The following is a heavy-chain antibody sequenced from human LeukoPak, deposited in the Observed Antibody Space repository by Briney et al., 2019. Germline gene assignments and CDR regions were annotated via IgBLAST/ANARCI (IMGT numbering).Heavy chain of an antibody. CDR2: IHYTGST. V-gene: IGHV4-61*01. D-gene: IGHD3-10*01. J-gene: IGHJ5*02. CDR1: GYSISSGYF. Sequence: SETLSLTCTVPGYSISSGYFWGWIRQPPGKGLECIGYIHYTGSTNYNPSLKSRVTTSVDTSKSQFSLKLSSVTAADTAIYYCARGGYYGSGNDFRFDPWGQGTLVTVSS. CDR3: ARGGYYGSGNDFRFDP.